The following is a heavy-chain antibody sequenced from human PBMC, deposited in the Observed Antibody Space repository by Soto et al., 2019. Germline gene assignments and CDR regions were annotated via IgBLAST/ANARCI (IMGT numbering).Heavy chain of an antibody. CDR1: GYSLTSGYY. CDR2: VYYSGST. CDR3: ASGGDSLSYLCYFDY. J-gene: IGHJ4*02. Sequence: SETLSLTCAVSGYSLTSGYYWGWIRQSPGKGLEWIGSVYYSGSTYYNPSLKSRVTISVDTSKNQFSLKLNSMTAADTDVYYCASGGDSLSYLCYFDYWGQGTLVTVSS. D-gene: IGHD2-21*02. V-gene: IGHV4-38-2*01.